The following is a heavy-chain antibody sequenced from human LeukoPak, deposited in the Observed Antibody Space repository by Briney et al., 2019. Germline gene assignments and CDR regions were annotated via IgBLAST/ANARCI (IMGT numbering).Heavy chain of an antibody. CDR1: GGSISSYY. Sequence: SETLSLTCTVSGGSISSYYWSWIRQPAGKGLEWIGRIYTSGSTNYNPSLKSRVTMSVDTSKNQFSLKLSSVTAADTAVYYCVRDRGPYGRTHHYYYYGMDVWGQGATVTVSS. CDR2: IYTSGST. CDR3: VRDRGPYGRTHHYYYYGMDV. V-gene: IGHV4-4*07. D-gene: IGHD1-1*01. J-gene: IGHJ6*01.